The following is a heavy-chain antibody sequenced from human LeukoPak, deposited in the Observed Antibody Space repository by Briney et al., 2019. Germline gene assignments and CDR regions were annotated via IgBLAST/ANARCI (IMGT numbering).Heavy chain of an antibody. CDR2: FDPEDGET. V-gene: IGHV1-24*01. CDR1: GYTLTELS. D-gene: IGHD6-6*01. J-gene: IGHJ6*02. CDR3: ARGKQLDDYYYYGMDV. Sequence: ASVKVSCKVSGYTLTELSMHWVRQAPGKGLEWMGGFDPEDGETIYAQKFQGRVTMTEDTSTDTAYMELSSLRSEDTAVYYCARGKQLDDYYYYGMDVWGQGTTVTVSS.